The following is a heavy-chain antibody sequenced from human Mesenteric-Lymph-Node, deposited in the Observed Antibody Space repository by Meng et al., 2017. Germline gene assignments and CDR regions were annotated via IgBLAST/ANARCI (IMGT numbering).Heavy chain of an antibody. CDR1: GFTFDDYV. Sequence: GESLKISCAASGFTFDDYVMSWVRQAPGKGLEWVSGINWNGGSTDYADSVKSRFTISRDNAKNSLYLQINSLRDEDTAVYYCARGGFGSWYQADYYYYGMDVWGQGTTVTVSS. CDR2: INWNGGST. CDR3: ARGGFGSWYQADYYYYGMDV. D-gene: IGHD6-13*01. J-gene: IGHJ6*02. V-gene: IGHV3-20*04.